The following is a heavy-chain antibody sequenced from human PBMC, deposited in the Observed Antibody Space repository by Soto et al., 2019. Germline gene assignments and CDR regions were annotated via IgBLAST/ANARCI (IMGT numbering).Heavy chain of an antibody. D-gene: IGHD2-2*01. V-gene: IGHV1-18*01. CDR3: ARDLRGVIVLFPAADHTFDL. Sequence: ASVKVSCKASGYTFTSYGISWVRQAPGQGLEWMGWISAYNGNTNYAQKLQGRVTMTTDTSTSTAYMELRSLRSDDTAVYYCARDLRGVIVLFPAADHTFDLWGQGTLDT. CDR2: ISAYNGNT. CDR1: GYTFTSYG. J-gene: IGHJ2*01.